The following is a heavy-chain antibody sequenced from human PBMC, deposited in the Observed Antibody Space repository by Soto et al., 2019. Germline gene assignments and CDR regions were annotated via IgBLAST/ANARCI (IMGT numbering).Heavy chain of an antibody. V-gene: IGHV4-39*01. D-gene: IGHD5-12*01. CDR2: IYYSGST. CDR3: ARHPPGGYDWHFDY. CDR1: GGSISSSSYY. Sequence: QLQLQESGPGLVKPSETLSLTCTVSGGSISSSSYYWGWIRQPPGKGLEWIGSIYYSGSTYYNPSLKSRVTISVDTSKNQFSLKLSSVTAADTAVYYCARHPPGGYDWHFDYWGQGTLVTVSS. J-gene: IGHJ4*02.